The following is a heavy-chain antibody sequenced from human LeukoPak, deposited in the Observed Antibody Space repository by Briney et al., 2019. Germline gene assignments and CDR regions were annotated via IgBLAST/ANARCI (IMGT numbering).Heavy chain of an antibody. CDR1: GFTFDDYG. CDR3: ARWGDPELAADI. D-gene: IGHD2-21*02. J-gene: IGHJ3*02. V-gene: IGHV3-20*01. Sequence: GGSLRLSCAASGFTFDDYGMSWVGQAAGKGLEWVSGINWNGGSTGYADSVKGRFTISRDNAKNSLYLQMNSLRAEDTALYHCARWGDPELAADIWGQGTMVTVSS. CDR2: INWNGGST.